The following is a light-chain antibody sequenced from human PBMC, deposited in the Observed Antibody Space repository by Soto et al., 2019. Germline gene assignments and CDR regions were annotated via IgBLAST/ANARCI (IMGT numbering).Light chain of an antibody. J-gene: IGLJ2*01. CDR3: SSYTGNNKV. V-gene: IGLV2-8*01. CDR1: SSDVGGYHY. CDR2: EVI. Sequence: QSVLTQPPSASGSPGQSVALSCTGTSSDVGGYHYVSWYQHHPGKAPKLMIYEVIKRPSGVPFRFSASKSGNTASLTVSGLQVDDEADYYGSSYTGNNKVFVGGTKLTAL.